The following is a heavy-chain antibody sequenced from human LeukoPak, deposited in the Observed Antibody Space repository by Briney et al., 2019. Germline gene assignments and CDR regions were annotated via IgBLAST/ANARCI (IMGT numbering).Heavy chain of an antibody. V-gene: IGHV1-8*01. CDR2: MNPNSGNT. D-gene: IGHD1-26*01. CDR3: ASGIVGAHVDPTPHDAFDI. Sequence: GASVKVSCKASGYTFTSYDINWVRQATGQGLEWMGWMNPNSGNTGYAQKFQGRVTMTRNTSISTAYMELSSLRSEDTAVYYCASGIVGAHVDPTPHDAFDIWGQGTMVTVSS. CDR1: GYTFTSYD. J-gene: IGHJ3*02.